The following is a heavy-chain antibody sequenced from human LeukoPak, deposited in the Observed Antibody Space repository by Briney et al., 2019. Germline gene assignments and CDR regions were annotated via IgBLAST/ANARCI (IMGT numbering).Heavy chain of an antibody. D-gene: IGHD3-9*01. Sequence: GGSLRLSCAASGFTFSNYAMSWVRQAPGKGLEWVSAVSGRDTSTYYTDSVKGRFTISRDNSKNTLYLQMNSLSAEDTAIYYCAKWGDYDVLTGYYDSDYWGQGTLVTVPS. J-gene: IGHJ4*02. CDR3: AKWGDYDVLTGYYDSDY. CDR1: GFTFSNYA. CDR2: VSGRDTST. V-gene: IGHV3-23*01.